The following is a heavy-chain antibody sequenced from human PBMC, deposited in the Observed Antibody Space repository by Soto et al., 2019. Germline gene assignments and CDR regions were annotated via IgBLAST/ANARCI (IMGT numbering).Heavy chain of an antibody. CDR3: ARGRDTAMIAKGNWFDP. Sequence: GDHCGSWIRQPPGEGLEWIGEIDHTGVTFHNPSLKSRVTISVDTSKNQFSLNLSAVTAAETGVYFCARGRDTAMIAKGNWFDPWGQGTLVTVSS. D-gene: IGHD5-18*01. CDR2: IDHTGVT. CDR1: GDHC. V-gene: IGHV4-30-2*04. J-gene: IGHJ5*02.